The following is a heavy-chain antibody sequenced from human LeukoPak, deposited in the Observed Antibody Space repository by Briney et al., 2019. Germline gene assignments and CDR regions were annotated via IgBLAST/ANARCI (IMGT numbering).Heavy chain of an antibody. CDR3: ARVYDILNGAMTCDY. CDR1: GDSISSGTYY. J-gene: IGHJ4*02. D-gene: IGHD3-9*01. CDR2: IYYNGGT. V-gene: IGHV4-39*07. Sequence: KPSETLSLTCTVSGDSISSGTYYWGWIRQPPGKGLEWIGNIYYNGGTYYSPSLKSRVTISVDPSKNQFSLKLSSVTAADTAVCYCARVYDILNGAMTCDYWGQGTLVTVSS.